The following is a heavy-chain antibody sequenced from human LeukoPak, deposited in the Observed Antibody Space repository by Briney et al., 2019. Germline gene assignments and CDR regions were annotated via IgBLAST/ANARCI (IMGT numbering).Heavy chain of an antibody. CDR1: GFTFSTYA. J-gene: IGHJ4*02. D-gene: IGHD3-10*01. CDR3: ARYYYYGSGSFDY. CDR2: ISYDGSNK. V-gene: IGHV3-30-3*01. Sequence: PGGSLRLSCAASGFTFSTYAMHWVRQAPGKGLEWVAVISYDGSNKNYADSVKGRFTISRVNSKNMLYLQMNSLRAEDTAVYYCARYYYYGSGSFDYWGQGTLVTVSS.